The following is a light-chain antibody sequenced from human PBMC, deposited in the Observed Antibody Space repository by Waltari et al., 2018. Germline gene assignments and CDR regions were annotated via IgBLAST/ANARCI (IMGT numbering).Light chain of an antibody. J-gene: IGKJ2*01. Sequence: VMTQSPDSLALSLGERATIHCESSQSLLYSSNNKDYLAWFQQKPGQPPKLLISWASTRDAGVPDRFSGSGSGTDFTLTISSLQAEDVALYFCQQYYSVPYTFGQGTKLEIK. CDR1: QSLLYSSNNKDY. CDR3: QQYYSVPYT. CDR2: WAS. V-gene: IGKV4-1*01.